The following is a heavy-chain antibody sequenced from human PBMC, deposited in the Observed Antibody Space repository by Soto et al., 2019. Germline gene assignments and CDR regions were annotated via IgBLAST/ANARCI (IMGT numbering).Heavy chain of an antibody. CDR1: GGTFSSYT. Sequence: QVQLVQSGAEVKKPGSSVKVSCNASGGTFSSYTISWVRQAPGQGLEWLGRIIPILGIPNYAQKFQGRVTITADKSTSTAYMELRSLRSEDTAVYYCARFRGSYGMDVWGQGTTVTVSS. D-gene: IGHD3-10*01. V-gene: IGHV1-69*02. J-gene: IGHJ6*02. CDR2: IIPILGIP. CDR3: ARFRGSYGMDV.